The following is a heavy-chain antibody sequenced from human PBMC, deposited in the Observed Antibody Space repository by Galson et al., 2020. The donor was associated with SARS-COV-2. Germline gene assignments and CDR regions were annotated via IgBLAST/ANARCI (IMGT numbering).Heavy chain of an antibody. Sequence: TSETLSLTCSVSGGSIISDTYYWGWIRQPPGKGLEWIGTLYYTGSTYYNPSLKSRVTLSVDTSKNHFSLRLTSVTAADTAVYYCARSTEYYESSGYYPPAWFDPWGQGTPVTVSS. CDR3: ARSTEYYESSGYYPPAWFDP. J-gene: IGHJ5*02. CDR1: GGSIISDTYY. CDR2: LYYTGST. V-gene: IGHV4-39*07. D-gene: IGHD3-22*01.